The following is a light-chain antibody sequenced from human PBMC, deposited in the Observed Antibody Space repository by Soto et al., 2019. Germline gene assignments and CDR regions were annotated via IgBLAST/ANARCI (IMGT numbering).Light chain of an antibody. CDR2: GAS. J-gene: IGKJ1*01. V-gene: IGKV3-15*01. Sequence: EIVMTQSPATLSVTQGERATLSCRASQSVSSNLAWYQQKPGQAPRLLIYGASTRATGIPARFSGSGSGTEFSLTINCLQSEDFAVYYCQEYNTWPWTFGQGTKVDIK. CDR3: QEYNTWPWT. CDR1: QSVSSN.